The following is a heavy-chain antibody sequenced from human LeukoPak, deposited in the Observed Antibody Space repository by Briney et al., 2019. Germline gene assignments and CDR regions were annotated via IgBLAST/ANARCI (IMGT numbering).Heavy chain of an antibody. D-gene: IGHD1-26*01. V-gene: IGHV3-21*01. Sequence: GGSLRLSCAASGFTFSSYSMNWVRQAPGKGLEWVSSISSSSSYIYYADSVKGRFTISRDNAKNSLYLQMNSLRAEDTAVYYCARISGSFHYYMDVWGKGTTVTVSS. CDR1: GFTFSSYS. J-gene: IGHJ6*03. CDR2: ISSSSSYI. CDR3: ARISGSFHYYMDV.